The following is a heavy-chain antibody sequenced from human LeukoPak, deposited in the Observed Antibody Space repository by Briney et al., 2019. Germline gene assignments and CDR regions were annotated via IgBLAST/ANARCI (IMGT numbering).Heavy chain of an antibody. CDR1: GFTLSSYS. Sequence: PGGSLRLSCAASGFTLSSYSMNWVRQAPGKGLEWVSSISSSSSSIYYADSVKGRFTISRDSAKNSLYLQMSSLTVEDTAVYYCVRERYHASGAPKYDYWGQGTLVTVSS. CDR3: VRERYHASGAPKYDY. CDR2: ISSSSSSI. D-gene: IGHD3-10*01. J-gene: IGHJ4*02. V-gene: IGHV3-21*01.